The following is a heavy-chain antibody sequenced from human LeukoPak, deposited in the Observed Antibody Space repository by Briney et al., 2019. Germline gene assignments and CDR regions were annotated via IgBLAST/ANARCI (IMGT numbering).Heavy chain of an antibody. CDR1: GFTFSSNW. V-gene: IGHV3-74*01. J-gene: IGHJ4*02. D-gene: IGHD5-18*01. Sequence: PGGSLRLSCAASGFTFSSNWMHWVRQAPGKGLVWVSRINEDGSTTNYADSVKGRSTIFRDNAKNTLYLQMNSLRAEDTAVYYCAREDTAMFDFDYWGQGTLVTVSS. CDR2: INEDGSTT. CDR3: AREDTAMFDFDY.